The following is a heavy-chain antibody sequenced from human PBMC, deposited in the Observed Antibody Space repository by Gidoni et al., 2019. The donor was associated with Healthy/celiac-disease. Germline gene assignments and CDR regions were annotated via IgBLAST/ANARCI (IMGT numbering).Heavy chain of an antibody. D-gene: IGHD3-3*01. CDR1: GYTFTSYG. Sequence: QVQLVQSGAEAKKPGASVKISCKASGYTFTSYGISWVRQAPGQGLEWMGWISAYNGNTNYEQKLQGRVTMTTGTSTSTAYMELRSLRSDDTAVYYCARDSEFWSGYLFDYWGQGTLVTVSS. CDR3: ARDSEFWSGYLFDY. J-gene: IGHJ4*02. V-gene: IGHV1-18*01. CDR2: ISAYNGNT.